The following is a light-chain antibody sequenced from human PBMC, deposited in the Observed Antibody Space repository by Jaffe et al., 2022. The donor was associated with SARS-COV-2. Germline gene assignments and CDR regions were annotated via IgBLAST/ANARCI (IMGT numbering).Light chain of an antibody. CDR2: GNI. V-gene: IGLV1-40*01. J-gene: IGLJ2*01. CDR3: QSYDSSLIGSV. CDR1: SSNIGADYH. Sequence: QSVLTQPPSVSGAPGQRVTISCTGSSSNIGADYHVHWYQQLPGTAPKLLIYGNINRPSGVPDRFSGSKSGTSASLAITGLQAEDEADYYCQSYDSSLIGSVFGGGTKLTVL.